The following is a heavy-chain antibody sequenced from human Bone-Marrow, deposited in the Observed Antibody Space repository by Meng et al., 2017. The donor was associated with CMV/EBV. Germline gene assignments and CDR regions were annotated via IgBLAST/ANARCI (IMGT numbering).Heavy chain of an antibody. Sequence: SGPTLVKPTETLTLTCTVSGFSLSNARMGVSWIRQPPGKGLEWIGTIYYSGSTYYNPSLKSRVTISVDTSKNHFSLRLSSVTAADTAVYYCARHFRYDFWSGWGWFDPWGQGTLVTVSS. J-gene: IGHJ5*02. CDR1: GFSLSNARMG. CDR2: IYYSGST. D-gene: IGHD3-3*01. CDR3: ARHFRYDFWSGWGWFDP. V-gene: IGHV4-39*01.